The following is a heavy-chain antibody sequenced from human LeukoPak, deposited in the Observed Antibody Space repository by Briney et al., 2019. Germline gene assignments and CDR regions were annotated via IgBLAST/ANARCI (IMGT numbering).Heavy chain of an antibody. V-gene: IGHV3-7*01. CDR3: ARDRAYTSFDY. Sequence: PGGSLRLSCAAYGLTFSNSWMTWVRQTPGKELEWVATINPDGSKEYYMDSVKGRFTISRDNAKNSVYLQMSGLRAEDTAIFYCARDRAYTSFDYWGQGTLVAVSS. D-gene: IGHD2-21*01. CDR2: INPDGSKE. CDR1: GLTFSNSW. J-gene: IGHJ4*02.